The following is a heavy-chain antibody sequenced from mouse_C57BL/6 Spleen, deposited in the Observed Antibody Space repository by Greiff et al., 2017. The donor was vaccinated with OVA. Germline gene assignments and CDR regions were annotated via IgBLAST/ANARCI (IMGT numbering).Heavy chain of an antibody. CDR3: AREDGYHYFDY. D-gene: IGHD2-3*01. CDR2: IYPGDGDT. J-gene: IGHJ2*01. V-gene: IGHV1-80*01. CDR1: GYAFSSYW. Sequence: QVQLQPSGAELVKPGASVKISCKASGYAFSSYWMNWVKQRPGKGLEWIGQIYPGDGDTNYNGKFKGKATLTADKSSSTAYMQLSSLTSEDSAVYFCAREDGYHYFDYWGQGTTLTVSS.